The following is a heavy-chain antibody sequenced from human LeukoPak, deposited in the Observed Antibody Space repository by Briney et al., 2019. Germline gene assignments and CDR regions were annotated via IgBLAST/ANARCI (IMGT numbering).Heavy chain of an antibody. CDR3: ARLWSGYYSLSVDY. J-gene: IGHJ4*02. V-gene: IGHV4-34*01. CDR1: GGSISGYY. D-gene: IGHD3-3*01. Sequence: SETLSLTCAVYGGSISGYYWSWIRQPPGKGLEWIGEINHSGSTNYNPSLKSRVTISVDTSKNQFSLKLSSVTAADTAVYYCARLWSGYYSLSVDYWGQGTLVTVSS. CDR2: INHSGST.